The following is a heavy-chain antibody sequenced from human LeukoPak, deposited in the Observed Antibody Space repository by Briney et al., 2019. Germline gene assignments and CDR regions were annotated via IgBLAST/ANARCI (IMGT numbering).Heavy chain of an antibody. CDR1: GFTFSNYG. J-gene: IGHJ6*03. CDR2: IGGSGGST. D-gene: IGHD3-16*02. Sequence: GGSLRLSCAASGFTFSNYGMSWVRQAPGKGLEWVSGIGGSGGSTYYVESVKGRFTISRDNSKNTLYPQMNSLRAEDTAVYYCAKGSHIGLYRNYYYMDVWGKGTTVTISS. CDR3: AKGSHIGLYRNYYYMDV. V-gene: IGHV3-23*01.